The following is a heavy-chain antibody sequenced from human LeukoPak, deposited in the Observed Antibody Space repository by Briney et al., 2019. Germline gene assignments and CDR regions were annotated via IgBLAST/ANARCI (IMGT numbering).Heavy chain of an antibody. CDR2: IIPILGIA. CDR1: GGTFSSYA. D-gene: IGHD4-17*01. Sequence: SVKVSCKASGGTFSSYAISWVRQAPGQGLEWMGRIIPILGIANYAQKFQGRVTITADKSTSTAYMELSSLRSEDTAVYYCARDVHYGDLYFDYWGQGTLVTVSS. CDR3: ARDVHYGDLYFDY. J-gene: IGHJ4*02. V-gene: IGHV1-69*04.